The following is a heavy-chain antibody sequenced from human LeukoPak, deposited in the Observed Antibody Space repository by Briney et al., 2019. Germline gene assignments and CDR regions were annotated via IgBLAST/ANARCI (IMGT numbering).Heavy chain of an antibody. CDR3: ARAGAVVNNWFDP. CDR1: GYTFTSYD. Sequence: ASVKVSCKASGYTFTSYDINWVRQATGQGLEWMGWMNPNSGNTGYAQKFQGRVTMTRNTSINTAYMELSSLRSEDTAVYYCARAGAVVNNWFDPWGQGTLVTVSS. J-gene: IGHJ5*02. D-gene: IGHD2-15*01. CDR2: MNPNSGNT. V-gene: IGHV1-8*01.